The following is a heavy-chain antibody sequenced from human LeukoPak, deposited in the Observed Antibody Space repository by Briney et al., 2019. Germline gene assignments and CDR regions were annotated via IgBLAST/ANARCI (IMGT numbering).Heavy chain of an antibody. V-gene: IGHV1-69*04. CDR3: ARERGVVPAAQFDP. CDR1: GGTFSSYA. Sequence: SVKVSCKASGGTFSSYAISWVRQAPGQGLEWMGRIIPILGIANYAQKFQGRVTITADKSTNTAYMELSSLRSEDTAVYYCARERGVVPAAQFDPWGQGTLVTVSS. D-gene: IGHD2-2*01. J-gene: IGHJ5*02. CDR2: IIPILGIA.